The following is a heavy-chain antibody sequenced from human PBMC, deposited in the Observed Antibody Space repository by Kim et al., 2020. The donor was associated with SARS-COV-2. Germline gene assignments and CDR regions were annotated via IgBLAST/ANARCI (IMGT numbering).Heavy chain of an antibody. V-gene: IGHV3-66*01. CDR3: ARDSGYYYDSRTLRGFDAFDI. D-gene: IGHD3-22*01. J-gene: IGHJ3*02. Sequence: FTISRDNSKNTLYLQMNSLRAEDTAVYYCARDSGYYYDSRTLRGFDAFDIWGQGTMVTVSS.